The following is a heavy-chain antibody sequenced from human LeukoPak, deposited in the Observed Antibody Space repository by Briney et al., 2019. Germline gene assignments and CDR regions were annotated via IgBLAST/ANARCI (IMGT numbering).Heavy chain of an antibody. CDR1: GYTFTSYG. V-gene: IGHV1-69*13. Sequence: SVKVSCKASGYTFTSYGITWVRQAPGQGLEWMGGIIPIFGTANYAQKFQGRVTITADESTSTAYMELSSLRYEDTAVYYCSGRGLYDGTTEDLDYWGQGTLVTVSS. CDR3: SGRGLYDGTTEDLDY. CDR2: IIPIFGTA. J-gene: IGHJ4*02. D-gene: IGHD1-1*01.